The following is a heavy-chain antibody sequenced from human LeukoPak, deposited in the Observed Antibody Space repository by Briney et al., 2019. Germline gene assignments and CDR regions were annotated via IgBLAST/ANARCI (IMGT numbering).Heavy chain of an antibody. Sequence: PGRSLRLSCAASGFTFSNYDMHWVRQAPGKGLEWVAVISYDGTNKYYADSVKGRFTISRDNSKSTLFLQMNSLRVEDTAVYYCARDLGSLTTIVAAIAGALDIWGQGTMVSVSS. CDR3: ARDLGSLTTIVAAIAGALDI. CDR2: ISYDGTNK. J-gene: IGHJ3*02. CDR1: GFTFSNYD. V-gene: IGHV3-30*03. D-gene: IGHD3-22*01.